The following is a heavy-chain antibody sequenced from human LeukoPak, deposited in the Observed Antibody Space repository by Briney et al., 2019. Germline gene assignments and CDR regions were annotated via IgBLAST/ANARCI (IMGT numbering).Heavy chain of an antibody. CDR2: ISASGSLT. J-gene: IGHJ4*02. Sequence: GGSLRLSCAASGFTFNNSAMSWVRQAPGKGLEWVSGISASGSLTYYTDSVKGRFTISRDNSKNTLYLQMNSLRDEDTAVYYCAKDRKAIAAEFDCWGQGTLVTVSS. CDR1: GFTFNNSA. V-gene: IGHV3-23*01. D-gene: IGHD6-13*01. CDR3: AKDRKAIAAEFDC.